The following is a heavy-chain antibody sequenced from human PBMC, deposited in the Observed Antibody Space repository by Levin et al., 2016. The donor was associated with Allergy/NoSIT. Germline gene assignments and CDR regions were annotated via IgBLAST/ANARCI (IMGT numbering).Heavy chain of an antibody. CDR2: IYPGDSDT. Sequence: VRQMPGKGLEWMGIIYPGDSDTRYSPSFQGQVTISADKSISTAYLQWSSLKASDTAMYYCASWGPYSSSEYYFDYWGQGTLVTVSS. CDR3: ASWGPYSSSEYYFDY. J-gene: IGHJ4*02. V-gene: IGHV5-51*01. D-gene: IGHD6-6*01.